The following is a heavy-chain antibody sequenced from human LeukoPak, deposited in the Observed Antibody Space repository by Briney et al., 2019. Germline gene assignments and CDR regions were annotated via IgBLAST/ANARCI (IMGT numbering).Heavy chain of an antibody. D-gene: IGHD1-26*01. Sequence: GGSLRLSCAASGFTFSSYGMHWVRQAPGKGLEWVAFIRYDGSNKYYADSVKGRFTISRDNSKNTLYLQMNSLRAEDTAVYYCARVHPYSGSYYTHWGQGTLVTVSS. CDR3: ARVHPYSGSYYTH. CDR1: GFTFSSYG. J-gene: IGHJ4*02. V-gene: IGHV3-30*02. CDR2: IRYDGSNK.